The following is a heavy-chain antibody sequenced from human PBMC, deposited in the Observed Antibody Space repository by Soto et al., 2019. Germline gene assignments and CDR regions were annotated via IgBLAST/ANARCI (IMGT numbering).Heavy chain of an antibody. CDR3: ARESLGYCSSTRRSFLDI. J-gene: IGHJ6*01. Sequence: ASVKVSCKASGYTFSNSGISWVRQAPGQGLEWLGWINSDNGNTNYAQHRQGRVTLTTDTSTSTAYMDLRRLRSGDTCVYYCARESLGYCSSTRRSFLDIWGKGTTVIASS. CDR1: GYTFSNSG. CDR2: INSDNGNT. V-gene: IGHV1-18*01. D-gene: IGHD2-2*01.